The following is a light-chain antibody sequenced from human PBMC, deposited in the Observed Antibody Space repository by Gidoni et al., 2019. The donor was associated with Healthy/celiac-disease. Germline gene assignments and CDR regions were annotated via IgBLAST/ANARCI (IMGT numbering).Light chain of an antibody. J-gene: IGKJ1*01. V-gene: IGKV1-39*01. CDR2: AAS. CDR3: QQGYSTPQT. Sequence: DIQMTQSPSSLSASVGDRVTITCRASQSISSYLNWYQQKPGKAPKLLIDAASSLQSGGPSRFSGSGSGTDFTLTISSLQPENFATYYCQQGYSTPQTFGQGTKVEIK. CDR1: QSISSY.